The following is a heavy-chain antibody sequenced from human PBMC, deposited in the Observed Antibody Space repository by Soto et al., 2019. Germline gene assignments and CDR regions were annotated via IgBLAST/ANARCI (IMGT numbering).Heavy chain of an antibody. J-gene: IGHJ6*02. V-gene: IGHV4-31*03. Sequence: SETLSLTCTVSGGSISSGGHYWSWIRQHPGKGLEWIGYIYYSGSTYYNPSLKSRVTISVDTSKNQFSLKLSSVTAADTAVYYCARDLRCISTSCYYGMDVWGQGTTVTVSS. CDR1: GGSISSGGHY. CDR2: IYYSGST. CDR3: ARDLRCISTSCYYGMDV. D-gene: IGHD2-2*01.